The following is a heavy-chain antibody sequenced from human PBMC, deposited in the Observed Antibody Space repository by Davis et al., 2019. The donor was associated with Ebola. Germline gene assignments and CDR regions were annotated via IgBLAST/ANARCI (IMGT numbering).Heavy chain of an antibody. CDR3: ARDGYNYGLNSRFDY. D-gene: IGHD5-24*01. Sequence: SVTVPCKASGGTFSSYAISWVRQAPGQGLEWMGRIIPILGIANYAQKFQGRVTITADKSTSTAYMELSSLRSEDTAVYYCARDGYNYGLNSRFDYWGQGTLVTVSS. CDR1: GGTFSSYA. J-gene: IGHJ4*02. CDR2: IIPILGIA. V-gene: IGHV1-69*04.